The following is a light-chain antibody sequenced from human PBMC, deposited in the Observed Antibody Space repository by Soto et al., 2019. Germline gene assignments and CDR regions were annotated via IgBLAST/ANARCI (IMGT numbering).Light chain of an antibody. CDR3: AAWDDSLNGRV. V-gene: IGLV1-44*01. J-gene: IGLJ3*02. Sequence: QSVLTQPPSASGTPGQRITISCSGSRSNIGSNTVNWYQQLPGTAPKLLIYSNNQRPSGVPDRFSGSKSGTSASLAISGLQSEDEADYYCAAWDDSLNGRVFGGRTKVTVL. CDR2: SNN. CDR1: RSNIGSNT.